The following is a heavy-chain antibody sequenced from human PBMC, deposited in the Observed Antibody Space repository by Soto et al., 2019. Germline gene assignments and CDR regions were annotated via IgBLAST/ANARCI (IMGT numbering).Heavy chain of an antibody. CDR3: ARPKGSYSSGYYYFDY. D-gene: IGHD6-19*01. CDR2: IIPLFGTA. J-gene: IGHJ4*02. Sequence: SVKVSCKTSGGTFSTYAIYWVRQAPGQGLEWMGAIIPLFGTADYAQKFQGRVTITADESTSTAYMELSSLRSGDTAVYYCARPKGSYSSGYYYFDYWGQGTLVTVSS. CDR1: GGTFSTYA. V-gene: IGHV1-69*13.